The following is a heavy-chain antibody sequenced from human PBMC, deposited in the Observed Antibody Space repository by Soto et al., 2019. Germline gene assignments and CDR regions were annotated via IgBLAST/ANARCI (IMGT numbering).Heavy chain of an antibody. CDR1: GYSFTNYG. Sequence: QDQLLQSGAEVKKPGASVTVSCKASGYSFTNYGITWVRQAPGQGLEWMGWISAFNGNTHYAQKLQGRDTMTTDASTSTAYMELRSLRSDDTAVYYCARDRGVAPPVAGNTHYYYYMDVWGKGSTLTVSS. D-gene: IGHD6-19*01. J-gene: IGHJ6*03. CDR3: ARDRGVAPPVAGNTHYYYYMDV. V-gene: IGHV1-18*01. CDR2: ISAFNGNT.